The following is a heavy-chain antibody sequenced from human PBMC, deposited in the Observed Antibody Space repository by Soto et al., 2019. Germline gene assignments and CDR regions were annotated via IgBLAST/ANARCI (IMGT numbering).Heavy chain of an antibody. J-gene: IGHJ6*02. CDR1: GGSFSGYY. CDR2: INHSGST. D-gene: IGHD5-12*01. Sequence: SETLSLTCAVYGGSFSGYYWSWIRQPPGKGLEWIGEINHSGSTNYNPSLKSRVTISVDTSKNQFSLKLSSVTAADTAVYYRARAPRVGVATIGYYYYYYGMDVWGQGTTVTVSS. CDR3: ARAPRVGVATIGYYYYYYGMDV. V-gene: IGHV4-34*01.